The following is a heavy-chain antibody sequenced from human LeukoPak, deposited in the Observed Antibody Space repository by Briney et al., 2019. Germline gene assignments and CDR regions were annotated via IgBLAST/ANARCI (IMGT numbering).Heavy chain of an antibody. Sequence: KSGGSLRLSCAASAFTFSTYSLNWVRQAPGKGLEWVSSISGSSSHIYYADSVKGRFTISRDNSKNTLYLQMNSLRAEDTAVYYCAKDRPVRGVMIQISYYFDYWGQGTLVTVSS. V-gene: IGHV3-21*01. J-gene: IGHJ4*02. CDR1: AFTFSTYS. D-gene: IGHD3-10*01. CDR2: ISGSSSHI. CDR3: AKDRPVRGVMIQISYYFDY.